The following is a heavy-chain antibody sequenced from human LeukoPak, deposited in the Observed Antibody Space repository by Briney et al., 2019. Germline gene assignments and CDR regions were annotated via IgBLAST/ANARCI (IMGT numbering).Heavy chain of an antibody. D-gene: IGHD3-10*01. Sequence: GGSLRLFCTASGFTSSDYEMNWVRQAPGEGLEWVSYISRSGSGSTISNADSVEGRFSISRDIATNSLYLQMNSLRVEDTAVYYCARESASGSYYYFDYWGQGTLVTVSS. CDR3: ARESASGSYYYFDY. V-gene: IGHV3-48*03. CDR1: GFTSSDYE. CDR2: ISRSGSGSTI. J-gene: IGHJ4*01.